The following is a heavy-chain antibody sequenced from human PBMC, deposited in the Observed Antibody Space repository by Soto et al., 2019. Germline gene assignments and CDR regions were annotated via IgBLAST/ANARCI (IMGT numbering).Heavy chain of an antibody. Sequence: PSETLSLTCTVSGGSMSGLYWSWIRQSPLKGLEWIGYVYSNGATNYNPSLKGRVTLSVDTSKNQFSLRLTSVTAADTAVYYCARGMDRRIGLFDLWGQGKLVTVSS. V-gene: IGHV4-59*11. CDR3: ARGMDRRIGLFDL. J-gene: IGHJ5*02. CDR1: GGSMSGLY. CDR2: VYSNGAT. D-gene: IGHD3-16*01.